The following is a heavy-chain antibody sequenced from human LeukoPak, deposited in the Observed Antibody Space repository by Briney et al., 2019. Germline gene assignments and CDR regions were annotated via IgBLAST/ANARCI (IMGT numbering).Heavy chain of an antibody. D-gene: IGHD2-8*02. V-gene: IGHV1-69*05. CDR1: GGTFSSYA. CDR3: ARVLVSTGTGYYYYYMDV. Sequence: SVKVSCKASGGTFSSYAISWVRQAPGQGLEWMGRIIPIFGTANYAQKFQGRVTITTDESTSTAYMELSSLRSEGTAVYYCARVLVSTGTGYYYYYMDVWGKGTTVTVSS. CDR2: IIPIFGTA. J-gene: IGHJ6*03.